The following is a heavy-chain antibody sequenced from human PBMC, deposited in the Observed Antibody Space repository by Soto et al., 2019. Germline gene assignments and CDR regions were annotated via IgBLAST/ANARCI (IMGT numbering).Heavy chain of an antibody. V-gene: IGHV5-51*01. CDR2: IYPGDSDT. CDR1: GYSFTSYW. CDR3: ARDIVVVPAAIDLQYYYYYYGMDV. Sequence: GESLKISCKGSGYSFTSYWIGWVRQMPGKGLEWMGIIYPGDSDTRYSPAFQGQVTIPAAKSISTAYLQWSSLKASDTAMYYCARDIVVVPAAIDLQYYYYYYGMDVWGQGTTVTVSS. J-gene: IGHJ6*02. D-gene: IGHD2-2*01.